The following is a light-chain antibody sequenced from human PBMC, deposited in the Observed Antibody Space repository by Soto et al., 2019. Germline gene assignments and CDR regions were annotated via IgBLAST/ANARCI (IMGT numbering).Light chain of an antibody. Sequence: EIVLTQSPGTLSLSPGEKATLSCRASQAVSTSYLAWYQQRPGQAPRLLMYAVSSRATGIPDRFSGSGSGTEFTLSIIRLEPEDFAVYYCQQYGLSPHTFGQGTKLEIK. CDR1: QAVSTSY. CDR2: AVS. CDR3: QQYGLSPHT. V-gene: IGKV3-20*01. J-gene: IGKJ2*01.